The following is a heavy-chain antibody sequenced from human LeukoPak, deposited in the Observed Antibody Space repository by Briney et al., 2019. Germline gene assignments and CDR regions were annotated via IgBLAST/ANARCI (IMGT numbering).Heavy chain of an antibody. CDR3: AKWAYYYDSSGYYFDY. Sequence: GGSLRLSCAASGFTFSSYVMSWVRQAPGKGLEWVSSISNSGGSTYYADSVKGRFTISRDNSKNTLYLQMNSLRAEDTAVYYCAKWAYYYDSSGYYFDYWGQGTLVTVSS. V-gene: IGHV3-23*01. CDR1: GFTFSSYV. CDR2: ISNSGGST. J-gene: IGHJ4*02. D-gene: IGHD3-22*01.